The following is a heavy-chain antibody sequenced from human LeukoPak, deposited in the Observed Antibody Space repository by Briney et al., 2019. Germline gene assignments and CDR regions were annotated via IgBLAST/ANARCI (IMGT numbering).Heavy chain of an antibody. CDR1: GGSMSTYY. CDR3: ARSRRPTAMYAFDI. D-gene: IGHD2-2*01. V-gene: IGHV4-59*01. CDR2: IYDSGST. J-gene: IGHJ3*02. Sequence: ASETLSLTCSVSGGSMSTYYWSWIRQPPGKGLEWNGYIYDSGSTGYNPSLKSRVTISADTSKNQFSLKLSSVSAADTAIYYCARSRRPTAMYAFDIWGQGTMVTVSS.